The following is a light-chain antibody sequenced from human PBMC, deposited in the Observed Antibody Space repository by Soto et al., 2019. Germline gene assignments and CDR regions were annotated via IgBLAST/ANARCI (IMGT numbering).Light chain of an antibody. J-gene: IGLJ1*01. CDR1: SSDVGGYNY. Sequence: QSALTQPRSVSGSPGQSVTISCTGTSSDVGGYNYVSWYQLHPGKAPKLMIYDVSKRPSGVPDRFSGSKSGNTASLTISGLQAEDEADYYCCSYAGSYSYGFGAGTKLTVL. V-gene: IGLV2-11*01. CDR2: DVS. CDR3: CSYAGSYSYG.